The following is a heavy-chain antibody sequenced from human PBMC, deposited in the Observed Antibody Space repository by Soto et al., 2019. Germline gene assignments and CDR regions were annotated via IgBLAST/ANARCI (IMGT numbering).Heavy chain of an antibody. CDR3: ARDYDILTGYYGLGH. CDR1: GGSISSYY. CDR2: IYYSGST. Sequence: SETLSLTCTVSGGSISSYYWSWIRQPPGKGLEWIGYIYYSGSTNYNPSPKSRVTISVDTSKNQFSLKLSSVTAADTAVYYCARDYDILTGYYGLGHWGRGTLVTVSS. V-gene: IGHV4-59*01. J-gene: IGHJ4*02. D-gene: IGHD3-9*01.